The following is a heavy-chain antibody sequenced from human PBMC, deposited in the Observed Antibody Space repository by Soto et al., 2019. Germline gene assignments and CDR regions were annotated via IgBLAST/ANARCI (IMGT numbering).Heavy chain of an antibody. D-gene: IGHD5-12*01. CDR3: ARGRIGQRWLQLFSWFDP. V-gene: IGHV1-69*13. J-gene: IGHJ5*02. Sequence: SVKVSCKASGGTFSSYAISWVRQAPGQGLEWMGGIIPIFGTANYAQKFQGRVTITADESTSTAYMELSSLRSEDTAVYYCARGRIGQRWLQLFSWFDPWGQGTLVTVSS. CDR1: GGTFSSYA. CDR2: IIPIFGTA.